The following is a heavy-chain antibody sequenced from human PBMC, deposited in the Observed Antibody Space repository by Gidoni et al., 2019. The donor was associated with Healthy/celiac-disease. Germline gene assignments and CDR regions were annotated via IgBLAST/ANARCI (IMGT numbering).Heavy chain of an antibody. V-gene: IGHV3-74*01. CDR3: ARDDYGDYGWYFDL. CDR2: FNSDGSST. J-gene: IGHJ2*01. Sequence: EVQLVESGGGLVQPGGSLRLSCAASGFTFSSYWMHWVRQAPGKGLVWVSRFNSDGSSTSYADSVKGRFTISRDNAKNTLYLQMNSLRAEDTAVYYCARDDYGDYGWYFDLWGRGTLVTVSS. CDR1: GFTFSSYW. D-gene: IGHD4-17*01.